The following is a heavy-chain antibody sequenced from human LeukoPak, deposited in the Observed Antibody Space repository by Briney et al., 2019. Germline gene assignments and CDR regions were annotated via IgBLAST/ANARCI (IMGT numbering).Heavy chain of an antibody. CDR1: GGSISSSSA. J-gene: IGHJ5*02. CDR3: ARDMIILQS. D-gene: IGHD3-16*01. Sequence: ETLSLTCTVSGGSISSSSAYWGWVRQAPGKGLEWVANIKQDGSEKYYVDSVKGRFAISRDNAKKSLYLQMNSLRAEDTAVYFCARDMIILQSWGQGTLVTVSS. CDR2: IKQDGSEK. V-gene: IGHV3-7*04.